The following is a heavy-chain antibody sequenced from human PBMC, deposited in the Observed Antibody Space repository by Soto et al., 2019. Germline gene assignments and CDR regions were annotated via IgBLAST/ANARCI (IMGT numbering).Heavy chain of an antibody. J-gene: IGHJ4*02. V-gene: IGHV3-30*18. CDR2: ISYDGTNK. Sequence: SLRLSCAASVFSFSSCAMHWVRQAPGKGLEWVAVISYDGTNKYYADSVKGRFIISRDNSKSTLYLQMNSLRTEDTAVYYCAKAVTTVTPLGYDSWGQGILVTVSS. CDR3: AKAVTTVTPLGYDS. CDR1: VFSFSSCA. D-gene: IGHD4-17*01.